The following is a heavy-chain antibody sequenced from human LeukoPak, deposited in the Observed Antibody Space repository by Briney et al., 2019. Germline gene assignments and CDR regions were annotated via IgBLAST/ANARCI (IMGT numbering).Heavy chain of an antibody. J-gene: IGHJ2*01. CDR1: GGSFSGYY. CDR3: ARGVGITMIVVVIKMNWYFDL. CDR2: INHSGST. V-gene: IGHV4-34*01. D-gene: IGHD3-22*01. Sequence: SETLSLTCAVYGGSFSGYYWSWIRQPPGKGLEWIGEINHSGSTNYNPSLKSRVTISVDTSKNQFSLKLSSVTAADTAVYYCARGVGITMIVVVIKMNWYFDLWGRGTLVTVSS.